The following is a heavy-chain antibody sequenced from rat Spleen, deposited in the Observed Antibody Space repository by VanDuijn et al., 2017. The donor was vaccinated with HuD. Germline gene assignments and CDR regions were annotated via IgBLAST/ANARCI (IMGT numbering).Heavy chain of an antibody. J-gene: IGHJ1*01. V-gene: IGHV5-31*01. CDR2: ITNTGGGT. D-gene: IGHD1-10*01. CDR3: TGIITTFWYFDF. CDR1: GITFNNYW. Sequence: EVQLVESGGGLVQPGRSLKLSCVASGITFNNYWMTWIRQAPGKGLEWVASITNTGGGTYYPDSVKGRFTISRDNAKSSLYLQMNSLRSEDTATYYCTGIITTFWYFDFWGPGTMVTVSS.